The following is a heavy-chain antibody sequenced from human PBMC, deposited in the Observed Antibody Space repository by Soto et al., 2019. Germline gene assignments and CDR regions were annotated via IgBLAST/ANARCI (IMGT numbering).Heavy chain of an antibody. Sequence: SETLSLTCTVSGGSIRSYYWSWIRQPPGKGLEWIGYIYYSGSTNYNPSPRSRVTISVDTSKNQFSLKLSSVTAADTAVYYCARFNWYFALRGRGTLVTVSS. V-gene: IGHV4-59*08. J-gene: IGHJ2*01. CDR3: ARFNWYFAL. CDR1: GGSIRSYY. CDR2: IYYSGST.